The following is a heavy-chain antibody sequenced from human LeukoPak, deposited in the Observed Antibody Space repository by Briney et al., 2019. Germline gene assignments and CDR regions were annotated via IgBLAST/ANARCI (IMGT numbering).Heavy chain of an antibody. Sequence: GGSLRLSCAGSGFTFSSYWMHWVRQVPGKGLVWVSRINSDGSSTSYADSAKGRFTISRDNAKNTLYLQMNSLRAEDTAVYHCGRDGYCSGVTCYGMDVWGQGTTVTASS. J-gene: IGHJ6*02. V-gene: IGHV3-74*01. CDR3: GRDGYCSGVTCYGMDV. CDR1: GFTFSSYW. CDR2: INSDGSST. D-gene: IGHD2-15*01.